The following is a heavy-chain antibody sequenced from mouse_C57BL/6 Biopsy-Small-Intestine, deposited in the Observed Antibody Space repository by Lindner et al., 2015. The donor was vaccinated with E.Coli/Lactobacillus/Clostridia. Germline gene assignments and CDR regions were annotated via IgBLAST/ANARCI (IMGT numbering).Heavy chain of an antibody. J-gene: IGHJ2*01. Sequence: VQLQESGGGLVKPGGSLKLSCAASGFTFSDYGMHWVRQAPEQGLEWVAYISSGSSTIYYADTVKGRFTISRDNAKNTLFLQMTSLRSEDTATYYCARRPGTSYFEYWGQGTTLTVSS. CDR2: ISSGSSTI. D-gene: IGHD4-1*01. V-gene: IGHV5-17*01. CDR3: ARRPGTSYFEY. CDR1: GFTFSDYG.